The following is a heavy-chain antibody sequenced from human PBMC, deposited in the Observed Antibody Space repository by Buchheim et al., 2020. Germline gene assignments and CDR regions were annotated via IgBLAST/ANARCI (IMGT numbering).Heavy chain of an antibody. CDR3: ASQIYDYIWGSYRPSPQGFDP. CDR2: IYHSGST. V-gene: IGHV4-4*02. D-gene: IGHD3-16*02. Sequence: QVQLQESGPGLVKPSGTLSLTCAVSGGSISSSNWWSWVRQPPGKGLEWIGEIYHSGSTNYNPSLQSRVTISVDKSKNQFSLKLSSVTAADTAVYYCASQIYDYIWGSYRPSPQGFDPWGQGTL. CDR1: GGSISSSNW. J-gene: IGHJ5*02.